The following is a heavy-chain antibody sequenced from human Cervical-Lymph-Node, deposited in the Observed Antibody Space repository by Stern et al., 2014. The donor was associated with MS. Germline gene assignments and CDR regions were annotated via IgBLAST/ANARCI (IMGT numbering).Heavy chain of an antibody. CDR2: ISSSGDHI. CDR3: ARADGSSDDD. V-gene: IGHV3-11*01. D-gene: IGHD3-10*01. Sequence: VQLVESGGGLVKPGGSLRLSCAASGFSFRNYYMSWIRQAPGKGLEWVSYISSSGDHIDYADSVKGRFTNSIDNAKSSLYLHMNSLRADDTAVYYCARADGSSDDDWGQGTLVTVSS. J-gene: IGHJ4*02. CDR1: GFSFRNYY.